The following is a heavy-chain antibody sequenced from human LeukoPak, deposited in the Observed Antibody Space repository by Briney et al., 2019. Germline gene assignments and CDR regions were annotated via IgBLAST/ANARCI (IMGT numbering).Heavy chain of an antibody. D-gene: IGHD6-13*01. CDR3: ARGSSSTWPFDY. J-gene: IGHJ4*02. Sequence: PSETLSLTCTVSGGSISSHYWSWIRQPPGKGLEWIGSIYYSGSTNYNPSLQSRVTISLDMSRNQFSLKLISATAVDTAVYYCARGSSSTWPFDYWGQGTLVTVSS. V-gene: IGHV4-59*11. CDR2: IYYSGST. CDR1: GGSISSHY.